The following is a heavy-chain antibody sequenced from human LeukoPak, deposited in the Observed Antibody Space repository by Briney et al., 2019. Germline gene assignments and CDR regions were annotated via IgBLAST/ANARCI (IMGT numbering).Heavy chain of an antibody. J-gene: IGHJ4*02. V-gene: IGHV1-2*02. Sequence: ASVKVSCKASGYTFTCDYMHWVRQAPGQGLEWMGWINPNSGGTSYAQKFQGRVTMTRDTSISTAYMELRRLRSDDTAVYYCARGAGRDGYNFGYWGQGTLVTVSS. CDR1: GYTFTCDY. CDR3: ARGAGRDGYNFGY. D-gene: IGHD5-24*01. CDR2: INPNSGGT.